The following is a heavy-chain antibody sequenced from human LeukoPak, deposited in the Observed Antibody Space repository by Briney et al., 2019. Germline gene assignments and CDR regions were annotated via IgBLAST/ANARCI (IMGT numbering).Heavy chain of an antibody. D-gene: IGHD3-22*01. CDR1: GYTFTGYY. CDR3: ARALRITMVVVATRIGYYFDY. J-gene: IGHJ4*02. CDR2: INPNSGGT. V-gene: IGHV1-2*02. Sequence: ASVKVSCKASGYTFTGYYMHWVRQAPGQGLEWMGWINPNSGGTNYAQKFQDRVTMTRDTSISTAYMELSRLRSDDTAMYYCARALRITMVVVATRIGYYFDYWGQGTLVTVSS.